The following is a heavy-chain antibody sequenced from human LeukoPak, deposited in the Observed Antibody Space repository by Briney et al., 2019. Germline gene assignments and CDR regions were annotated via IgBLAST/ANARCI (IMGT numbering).Heavy chain of an antibody. D-gene: IGHD3-22*01. J-gene: IGHJ4*02. Sequence: GGSLRLSCAASGFTFSSYGMPWVRKAPGKGLEWVAVISYDGSNKYYADSVKGRFTISRDNSKNTLYLQMNSLRAEDTAVYYCAKTYYYDSSGYSKWGQGTLVTVSS. CDR2: ISYDGSNK. CDR1: GFTFSSYG. V-gene: IGHV3-30*18. CDR3: AKTYYYDSSGYSK.